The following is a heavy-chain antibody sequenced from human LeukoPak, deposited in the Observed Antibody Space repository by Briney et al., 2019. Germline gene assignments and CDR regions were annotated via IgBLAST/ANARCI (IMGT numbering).Heavy chain of an antibody. V-gene: IGHV1-46*04. D-gene: IGHD3-3*01. CDR3: ARGSPITIFGVVSPFDY. J-gene: IGHJ4*02. CDR2: INPSGGST. Sequence: ASVKVSCKASGYTFTSYYMHWVRQAPGQGLEWMGIINPSGGSTSYAQKLQGRVTMTRDTSTSTVYMELSSLRSEDTAVYYCARGSPITIFGVVSPFDYWGQGTLVTVSS. CDR1: GYTFTSYY.